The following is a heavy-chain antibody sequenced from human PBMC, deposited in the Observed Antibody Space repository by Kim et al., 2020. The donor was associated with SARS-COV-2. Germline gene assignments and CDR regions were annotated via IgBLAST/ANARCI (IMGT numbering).Heavy chain of an antibody. J-gene: IGHJ3*02. CDR3: ARFGGNGYCSGGSCYYAFDI. CDR2: ISSSGSTI. D-gene: IGHD2-15*01. Sequence: GGSLRLSCAASGFTFSSYEMNWVRQAPGKGLEWVSYISSSGSTIYYADSVKGRFTISRDNAKNSLYLQMNSLRAEDTAVYYCARFGGNGYCSGGSCYYAFDIWGQGTMVTVSS. CDR1: GFTFSSYE. V-gene: IGHV3-48*03.